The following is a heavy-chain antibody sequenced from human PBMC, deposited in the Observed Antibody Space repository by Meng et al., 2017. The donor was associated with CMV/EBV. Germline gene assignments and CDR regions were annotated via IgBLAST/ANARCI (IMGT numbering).Heavy chain of an antibody. Sequence: ASVKVSCKASGYTFTSYYMHWVRQAPGQGLEWMGIINPSGGSTSYAQKFQGRVTMTRDTSTSTVYMELSSLRSDDTAVYYCARGPYIAAATGGRFDYWGQGTLVTVSS. CDR2: INPSGGST. V-gene: IGHV1-46*01. D-gene: IGHD6-25*01. J-gene: IGHJ4*02. CDR3: ARGPYIAAATGGRFDY. CDR1: GYTFTSYY.